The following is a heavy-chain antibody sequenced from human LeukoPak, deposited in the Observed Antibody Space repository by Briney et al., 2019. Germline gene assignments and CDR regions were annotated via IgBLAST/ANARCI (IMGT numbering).Heavy chain of an antibody. CDR1: GGSFSGYY. J-gene: IGHJ4*02. CDR2: INHSGST. V-gene: IGHV4-34*01. D-gene: IGHD6-25*01. Sequence: SETLSLTCAVCGGSFSGYYWSWIRQPPGKGLEWIGEINHSGSTNYNPSLTSRVTISVDTSKNQFSLKLSSVTAADTAVYYCARNIPAGGLDYWGQGTLVTVSS. CDR3: ARNIPAGGLDY.